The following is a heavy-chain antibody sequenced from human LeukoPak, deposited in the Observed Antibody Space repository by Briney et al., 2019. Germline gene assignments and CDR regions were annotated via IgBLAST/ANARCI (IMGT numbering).Heavy chain of an antibody. D-gene: IGHD2-2*01. CDR1: SDTISSSY. J-gene: IGHJ1*01. CDR2: IYYSGST. CDR3: ARGYCSSTICFQYFHH. V-gene: IGHV4-59*01. Sequence: SETLSLTCTVSSDTISSSYWSWIRQPPGKGLEWIGYIYYSGSTNYNPSLKSRVAISVDTSKNQFSLKLNSVTAADTAVYYCARGYCSSTICFQYFHHWGQGTLVTVSS.